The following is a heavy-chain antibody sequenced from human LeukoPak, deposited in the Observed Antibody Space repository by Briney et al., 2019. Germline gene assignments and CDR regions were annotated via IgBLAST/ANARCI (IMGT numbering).Heavy chain of an antibody. V-gene: IGHV4-59*08. CDR2: IYYSGNT. CDR1: GGSISSYY. CDR3: ARQDYGGNSEPFDY. D-gene: IGHD4-23*01. J-gene: IGHJ4*02. Sequence: KASETLSLTCTVSGGSISSYYWSWIRQPPGKGLEWIGYIYYSGNTNYNPSLKSRVTISVDTSKNQFSLKLSSVTAADTAVYYCARQDYGGNSEPFDYWGQGTLVTVSS.